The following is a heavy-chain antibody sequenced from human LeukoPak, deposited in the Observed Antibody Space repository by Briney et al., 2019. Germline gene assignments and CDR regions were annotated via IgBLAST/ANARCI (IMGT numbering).Heavy chain of an antibody. CDR3: AVHDFWSGYYTH. D-gene: IGHD3-3*01. J-gene: IGHJ4*02. CDR2: IYHSGST. V-gene: IGHV4-30-2*01. Sequence: SETLSLTCTVSGGSISSGGYSWSWIRQPPGKGLEWIGYIYHSGSTYYNPSLKSRVTISVDRSKNQFSLKLSSVTAADTAVYYYAVHDFWSGYYTHWGQGTLVTVSS. CDR1: GGSISSGGYS.